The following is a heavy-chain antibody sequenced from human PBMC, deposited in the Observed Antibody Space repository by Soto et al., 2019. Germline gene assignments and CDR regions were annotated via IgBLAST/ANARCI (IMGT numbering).Heavy chain of an antibody. CDR1: GFTFDAFS. Sequence: SLRLACPASGFTFDAFSMHWVRQAPGRGLEWVSGINWSSGSSGYSDSVKGRFTISRDNAKNSLYLEMNSLRVEDTALCYCVKANDQQLVEGGPFDMWGQGTMVTVSS. J-gene: IGHJ3*02. V-gene: IGHV3-9*01. D-gene: IGHD6-13*01. CDR3: VKANDQQLVEGGPFDM. CDR2: INWSSGSS.